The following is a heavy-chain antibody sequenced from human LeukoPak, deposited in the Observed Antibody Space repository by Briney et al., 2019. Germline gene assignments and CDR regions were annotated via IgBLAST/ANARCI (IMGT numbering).Heavy chain of an antibody. CDR3: ARVSPIAVADSDY. J-gene: IGHJ4*02. CDR1: GYTFSSYT. CDR2: MNPNSGNT. V-gene: IGHV1-8*03. D-gene: IGHD6-19*01. Sequence: ASVKVSCKASGYTFSSYTINWVRQATGQGLEWMGWMNPNSGNTGYAQKFQGRVTITRNTSTSTAYMELRSLRSDDTAVYYCARVSPIAVADSDYWGQGTLVTVSS.